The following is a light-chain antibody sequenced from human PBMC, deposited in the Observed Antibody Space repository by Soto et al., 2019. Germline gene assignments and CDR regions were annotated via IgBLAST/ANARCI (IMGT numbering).Light chain of an antibody. Sequence: EIVMTQSPATLSVSPGERATLSCRASQSISSNLAWYQQKPDQAPRLLIYGASTRATGIPARFSGSGSGTDFTLTISSLQSEDFALYYCQQYNNWPPRGTFGQGTKVEIK. CDR3: QQYNNWPPRGT. V-gene: IGKV3-15*01. CDR1: QSISSN. CDR2: GAS. J-gene: IGKJ1*01.